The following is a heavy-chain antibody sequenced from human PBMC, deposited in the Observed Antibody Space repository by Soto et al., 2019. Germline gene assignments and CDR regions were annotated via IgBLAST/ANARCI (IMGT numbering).Heavy chain of an antibody. J-gene: IGHJ4*02. Sequence: TLSLTCTVSGGSISSGGYYWSWIRQHPGKGLEWIGYIYYSGSTYYNPSLKSRVTISVDTSKNQFSLKLSSVTAADTAVYXCARSSTSANYFDYWXQATLXTVSS. CDR2: IYYSGST. CDR3: ARSSTSANYFDY. CDR1: GGSISSGGYY. V-gene: IGHV4-31*03. D-gene: IGHD2-2*01.